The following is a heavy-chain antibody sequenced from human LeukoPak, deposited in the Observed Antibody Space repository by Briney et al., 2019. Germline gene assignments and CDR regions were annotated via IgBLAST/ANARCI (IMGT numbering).Heavy chain of an antibody. V-gene: IGHV4-59*01. D-gene: IGHD3-10*01. Sequence: SETLSLTCTVSGDSISSYYWSWIRQSPGKGLEWIGYMYGTGSTNYNPSLKSRVNISVDTSKNQFFLELSSVTAADTAVYYCARVSLVRGAPDYYFDYWGQGTLVTVSS. J-gene: IGHJ4*02. CDR2: MYGTGST. CDR3: ARVSLVRGAPDYYFDY. CDR1: GDSISSYY.